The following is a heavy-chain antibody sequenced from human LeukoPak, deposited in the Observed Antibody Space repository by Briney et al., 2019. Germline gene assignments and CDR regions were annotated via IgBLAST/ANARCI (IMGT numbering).Heavy chain of an antibody. CDR2: IYPADSDT. CDR1: GYSFTSYW. V-gene: IGHV5-51*01. D-gene: IGHD3-10*01. Sequence: GESLKISCQGSGYSFTSYWIGWVRQMPGRGLDWMGIIYPADSDTRYSPSSQGQVTISADKSINTAYLQWSSLKASDTAIYYCARGDGSYYFDYWGQGTLVTVSS. CDR3: ARGDGSYYFDY. J-gene: IGHJ4*02.